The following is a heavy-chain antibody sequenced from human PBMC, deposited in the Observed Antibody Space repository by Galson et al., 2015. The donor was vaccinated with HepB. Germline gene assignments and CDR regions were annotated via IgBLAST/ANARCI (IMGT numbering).Heavy chain of an antibody. J-gene: IGHJ4*02. CDR2: ISGFNGDT. CDR1: GYTFTNYA. Sequence: SVKVSCKASGYTFTNYAVTWVRQAPGQGLEWIGWISGFNGDTKYAQKFQGRVSMTADTSTNTAYMELRSLGFDDAAVYYCARIYTVVSPARIPTDHWGQGTLVAVSS. CDR3: ARIYTVVSPARIPTDH. D-gene: IGHD4-23*01. V-gene: IGHV1-18*01.